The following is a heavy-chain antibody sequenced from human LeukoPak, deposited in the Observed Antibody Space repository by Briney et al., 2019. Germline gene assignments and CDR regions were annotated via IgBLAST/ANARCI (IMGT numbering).Heavy chain of an antibody. CDR1: GFTFSTYW. CDR2: ISSDASIT. J-gene: IGHJ4*02. Sequence: PGGSLRLSCAASGFTFSTYWMHWVRQDPGKGLVSVSRISSDASITSYADPVKGRFTISRDNAKNTLYLQMNSLRAGDTALYYCATSARTYIGSSLDYWGQGTLVTVSS. V-gene: IGHV3-74*01. D-gene: IGHD2-15*01. CDR3: ATSARTYIGSSLDY.